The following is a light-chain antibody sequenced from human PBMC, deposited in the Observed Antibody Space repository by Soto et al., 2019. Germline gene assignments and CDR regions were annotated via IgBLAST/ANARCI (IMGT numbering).Light chain of an antibody. CDR2: ADD. CDR1: NIESKS. CDR3: QVWDSSRDIHV. Sequence: SYELTQPPSVSVAPGQTARIMCGGNNIESKSVHWYQQKAGQAPVLVVYADDDRPSGIPERFSGSNSGNTATLTITRGEAGDEADYFCQVWDSSRDIHVFGSGTKLTVL. J-gene: IGLJ1*01. V-gene: IGLV3-21*02.